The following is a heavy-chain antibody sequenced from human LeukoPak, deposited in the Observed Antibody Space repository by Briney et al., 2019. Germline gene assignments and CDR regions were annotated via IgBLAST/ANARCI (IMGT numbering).Heavy chain of an antibody. D-gene: IGHD1-26*01. V-gene: IGHV3-48*01. CDR3: VRDQQWESPHYFDF. CDR2: FSSRKNIV. CDR1: GFSFDNYG. Sequence: GGSLRLSCVTSGFSFDNYGMSWVRRAPGKGLEWISYFSSRKNIVNYADSVKGRFTISRDKAKTSLYLQMNGLRAEDTAVYYCVRDQQWESPHYFDFWGQGTPVTVSS. J-gene: IGHJ4*02.